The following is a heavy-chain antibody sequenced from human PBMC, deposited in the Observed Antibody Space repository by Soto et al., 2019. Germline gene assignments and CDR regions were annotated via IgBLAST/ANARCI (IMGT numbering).Heavy chain of an antibody. D-gene: IGHD2-15*01. CDR1: GFTFSSYW. Sequence: EVQLVESGGGLVQPGGSLRLSCAASGFTFSSYWMHWVRQAPGKGLVWVSRINSDGSTTTYADSVKGRFTISRDNAKNTLYLQMSSLRAEDTAVYSCAREFGYCSGGGCYDWFDPWGQGTLVTVSS. V-gene: IGHV3-74*01. CDR2: INSDGSTT. CDR3: AREFGYCSGGGCYDWFDP. J-gene: IGHJ5*02.